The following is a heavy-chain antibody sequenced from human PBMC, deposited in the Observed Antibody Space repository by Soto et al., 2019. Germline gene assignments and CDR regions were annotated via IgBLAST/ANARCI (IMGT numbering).Heavy chain of an antibody. Sequence: QVQLVESGGGVVQPGRSLRLSCAASGFTFSSYGMHWVRQAPGKGLEWVAVISYDGSNKYYADSVKGRFTISRDNSKNTLYLQMNSLRAEDTAVYYCAKDWYCSSTSCYGYNWFDPWGQGTLVTVSS. J-gene: IGHJ5*02. V-gene: IGHV3-30*18. CDR3: AKDWYCSSTSCYGYNWFDP. D-gene: IGHD2-2*01. CDR2: ISYDGSNK. CDR1: GFTFSSYG.